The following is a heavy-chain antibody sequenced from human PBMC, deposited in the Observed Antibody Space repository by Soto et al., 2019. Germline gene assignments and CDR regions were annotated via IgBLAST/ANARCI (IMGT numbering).Heavy chain of an antibody. CDR1: GGTFSSYA. J-gene: IGHJ3*02. V-gene: IGHV1-69*05. CDR2: IIPIFGTA. Sequence: SVKVSCKASGGTFSSYAISWVRQAPGQGLEWMGGIIPIFGTANYAQKFQGRVTITRDTSASTAYMELSSLRSEDTAVYYCAVYCSSTSCYSADAFDIWGQGTMVTVSS. D-gene: IGHD2-2*01. CDR3: AVYCSSTSCYSADAFDI.